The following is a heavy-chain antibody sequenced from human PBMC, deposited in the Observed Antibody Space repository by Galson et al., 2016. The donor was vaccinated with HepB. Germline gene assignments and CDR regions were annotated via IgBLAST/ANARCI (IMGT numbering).Heavy chain of an antibody. D-gene: IGHD6-19*01. CDR3: ARHLAVASSNRDDY. CDR1: DDSLSSGGYY. CDR2: IYYTGNT. J-gene: IGHJ4*02. Sequence: SETLSLTCSVSDDSLSSGGYYWGWIRQPPGKGLEWIGTIYYTGNTYYHPSFQGHVTIPVDKSVSTAYLQWSNLDASDTAMYYCARHLAVASSNRDDYWGQGTLVTVSS. V-gene: IGHV4-39*07.